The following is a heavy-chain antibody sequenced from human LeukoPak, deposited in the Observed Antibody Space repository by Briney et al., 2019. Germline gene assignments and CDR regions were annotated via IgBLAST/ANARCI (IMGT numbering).Heavy chain of an antibody. V-gene: IGHV3-30*04. J-gene: IGHJ4*02. Sequence: GGSLRLSCVASGFTFTGHSMHWVRQAPGKGLEWVAVVGNDEKTKFYADSLKGRFTISRDNSKNTLYLQMNSLRDEDTAVYYCAKGRPITMVRGRYFDYWGQGTLVTVSS. D-gene: IGHD3-10*01. CDR1: GFTFTGHS. CDR2: VGNDEKTK. CDR3: AKGRPITMVRGRYFDY.